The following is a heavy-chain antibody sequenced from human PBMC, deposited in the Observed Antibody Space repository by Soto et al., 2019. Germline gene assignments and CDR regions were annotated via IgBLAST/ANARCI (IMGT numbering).Heavy chain of an antibody. CDR3: AKDFGYCSGGSCYSYYYYYMDV. V-gene: IGHV3-30*18. D-gene: IGHD2-15*01. Sequence: PGGSLRLSCAASGFTFSSYGMHWVRQAPGKGLEWVAVISYDGSNKYYAESVKGRFTISRDNSKNTLYLQMDSLRAEDTAVYYCAKDFGYCSGGSCYSYYYYYMDVWGKGTTVTVSS. CDR2: ISYDGSNK. CDR1: GFTFSSYG. J-gene: IGHJ6*03.